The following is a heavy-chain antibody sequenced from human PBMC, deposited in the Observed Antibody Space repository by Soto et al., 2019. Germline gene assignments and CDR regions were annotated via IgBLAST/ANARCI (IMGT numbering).Heavy chain of an antibody. V-gene: IGHV4-34*01. CDR1: DGSFSGYY. Sequence: PSETLSPTCAVHDGSFSGYYWSWIRQPPGKGLEWIGGINHSGSTNYNPSLKSRVTISVDTSKNQFSLKLSSVTAAETAVYYCASYYYGSSGYSLVDPWGQGTLVTVSS. D-gene: IGHD3-22*01. J-gene: IGHJ5*02. CDR3: ASYYYGSSGYSLVDP. CDR2: INHSGST.